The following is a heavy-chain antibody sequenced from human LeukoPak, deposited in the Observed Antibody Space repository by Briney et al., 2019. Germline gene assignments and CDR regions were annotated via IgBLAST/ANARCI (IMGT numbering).Heavy chain of an antibody. Sequence: SETLSLTCAVSGGSVSSGSYSWSWIRQPPGKGLEWIGYIYHSGSTTYNPSLKSRVTMSLDRSKNQVSLKLSSVTAADTAVYYWAGDYGASYRFDYWGQGTLVTVFS. CDR2: IYHSGST. J-gene: IGHJ4*02. V-gene: IGHV4-30-2*01. CDR3: AGDYGASYRFDY. D-gene: IGHD3-16*01. CDR1: GGSVSSGSYS.